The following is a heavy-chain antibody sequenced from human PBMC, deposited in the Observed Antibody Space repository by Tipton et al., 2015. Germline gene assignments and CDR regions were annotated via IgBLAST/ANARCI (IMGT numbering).Heavy chain of an antibody. CDR1: GGSFSDYY. D-gene: IGHD3-10*01. Sequence: TLSLTCAVFGGSFSDYYWSWIRQPPGKGLEYMGYVFHNGDSNYNPSLKSRVSMSVDTSKNQISLKLTSATAADTATYYCARHKDSGTYPLDYWGQGTLVTVSS. CDR2: VFHNGDS. V-gene: IGHV4-59*01. CDR3: ARHKDSGTYPLDY. J-gene: IGHJ4*02.